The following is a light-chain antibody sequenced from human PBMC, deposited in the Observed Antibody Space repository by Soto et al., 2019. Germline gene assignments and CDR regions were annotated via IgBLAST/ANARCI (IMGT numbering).Light chain of an antibody. CDR1: QSVNKDY. J-gene: IGKJ1*01. V-gene: IGKV3-20*01. CDR3: QHSGDFRWT. CDR2: RAS. Sequence: EIVLTQSPAPLVLSPGDRATLSCRASQSVNKDYLVCDQVKPGQAPRRLIYRASSRGTGIPDRFSGRGFGTDFPLTISRLEPEDFAVYYCQHSGDFRWTFGQGTKVEVK.